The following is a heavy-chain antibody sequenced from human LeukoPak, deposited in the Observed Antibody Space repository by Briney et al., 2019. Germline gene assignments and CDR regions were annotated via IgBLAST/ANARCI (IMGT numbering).Heavy chain of an antibody. V-gene: IGHV3-74*01. CDR1: GFTVSNNY. CDR3: VSFLGESAS. Sequence: GGSLRLSCAASGFTVSNNYMSWVRQAPGTGLVWVSRISADGSSTNYADSVKGRFTISRDNAKNTLYLQMNSLRAEDTAVYYCVSFLGESASWGQGTLVTVSS. D-gene: IGHD2/OR15-2a*01. J-gene: IGHJ5*02. CDR2: ISADGSST.